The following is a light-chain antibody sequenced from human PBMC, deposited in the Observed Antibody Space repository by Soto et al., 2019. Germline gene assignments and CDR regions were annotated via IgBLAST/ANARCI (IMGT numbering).Light chain of an antibody. Sequence: AIQMTQAPSSLSASVGDRVTITCRASQGIRNDLGWYQQKPGKAPKLLIYAASSLQSGVPSRFSGSGSGTDFTLTISSLQPEDFATYYCQHYKMYSPWTFGQGTKVNIK. CDR3: QHYKMYSPWT. CDR1: QGIRND. V-gene: IGKV1-6*01. CDR2: AAS. J-gene: IGKJ1*01.